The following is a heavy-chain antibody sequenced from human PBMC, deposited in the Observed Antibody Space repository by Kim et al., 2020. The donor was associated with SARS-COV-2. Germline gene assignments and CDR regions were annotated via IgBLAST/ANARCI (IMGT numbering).Heavy chain of an antibody. CDR3: ARGAYYYDSSGYPWIDY. Sequence: GGSLRLSCAASAFSFSSYGMHWVRQAPGKGLEWVAVIWYDGSNQFYADSVKGRFTISRDNSKNTLYLQMNSLRAEDTAVYFCARGAYYYDSSGYPWIDYWGQGTLVTVSS. CDR2: IWYDGSNQ. D-gene: IGHD3-22*01. V-gene: IGHV3-33*01. J-gene: IGHJ4*02. CDR1: AFSFSSYG.